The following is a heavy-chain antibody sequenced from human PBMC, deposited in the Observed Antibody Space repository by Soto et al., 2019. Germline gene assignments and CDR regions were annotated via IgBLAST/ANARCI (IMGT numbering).Heavy chain of an antibody. D-gene: IGHD3-9*01. Sequence: VGSLRLSCAASGFTFSSYSMNWVRQAPGKGLEWVSSISSSSSYIYYADSVKGRFTISRDNAKNSLYLQMNSLRAEDTAVYYCARDKDNRYFDPFDPWGQGTLVTVSS. CDR3: ARDKDNRYFDPFDP. CDR2: ISSSSSYI. J-gene: IGHJ5*02. CDR1: GFTFSSYS. V-gene: IGHV3-21*01.